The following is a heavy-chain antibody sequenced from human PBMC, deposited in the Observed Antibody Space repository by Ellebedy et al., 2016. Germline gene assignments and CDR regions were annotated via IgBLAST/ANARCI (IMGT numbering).Heavy chain of an antibody. J-gene: IGHJ6*02. D-gene: IGHD5-18*01. CDR1: GFTFSSYW. V-gene: IGHV3-74*01. Sequence: HTGGSLRLSCAASGFTFSSYWMHWVRQVPGKGLVWVSSSNHDGSTTAYADSVQGRFTISRDNAKNTLFLQMNSLRAEDSSVYYCARGIQVAGYYYYGIDVWGQGTTVTVS. CDR3: ARGIQVAGYYYYGIDV. CDR2: SNHDGSTT.